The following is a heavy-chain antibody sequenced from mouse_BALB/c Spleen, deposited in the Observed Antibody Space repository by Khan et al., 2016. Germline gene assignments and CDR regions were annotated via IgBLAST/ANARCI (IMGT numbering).Heavy chain of an antibody. CDR2: INSDGSAI. V-gene: IGHV11-2*02. CDR3: MRYDGYYWYFDV. D-gene: IGHD2-3*01. J-gene: IGHJ1*01. CDR1: GFTFSGFW. Sequence: EVQLLETGGDLVQPGVSRGLSCEGSGFTFSGFWMSWVRQTPGKTLEWIGDINSDGSAINYAPSIKDRFTIFRDNDKSTLYLQMSNVRSEDTATYFCMRYDGYYWYFDVWGAGTTVTVSS.